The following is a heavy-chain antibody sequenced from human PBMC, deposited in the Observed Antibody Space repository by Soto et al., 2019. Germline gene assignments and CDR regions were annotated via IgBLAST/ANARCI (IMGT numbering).Heavy chain of an antibody. D-gene: IGHD1-1*01. Sequence: QVQLQQWGAGLLKPSETLSLTCAVYGGSLSGHYWSWICQPPGKGLEWIGEINHSGSTTYNPSLKSRVTIAIYTSKNQFSLKMSSVTAADTTVYYCARGALVPYGTFDPWGQGTMVTVSS. CDR1: GGSLSGHY. CDR3: ARGALVPYGTFDP. V-gene: IGHV4-34*02. CDR2: INHSGST. J-gene: IGHJ5*02.